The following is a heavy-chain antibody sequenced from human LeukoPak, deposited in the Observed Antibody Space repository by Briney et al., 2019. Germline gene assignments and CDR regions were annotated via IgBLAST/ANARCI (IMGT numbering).Heavy chain of an antibody. CDR1: GGSISRGSYF. J-gene: IGHJ4*02. CDR2: FYTSGTP. Sequence: SQTLSLTCTVSGGSISRGSYFWSWIRQPAGKGLEWIGRFYTSGTPNYNPSLKSRVTISVDTSRNQFSLKLSSVTAADTAVYYCARGGIPDYWGQGTLVTVSS. D-gene: IGHD2-21*01. V-gene: IGHV4-61*02. CDR3: ARGGIPDY.